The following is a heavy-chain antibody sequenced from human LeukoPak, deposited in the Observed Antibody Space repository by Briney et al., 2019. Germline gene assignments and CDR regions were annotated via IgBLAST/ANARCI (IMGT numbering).Heavy chain of an antibody. J-gene: IGHJ4*02. CDR3: AREGYYDSSGYYYGINYFDY. V-gene: IGHV3-33*01. D-gene: IGHD3-22*01. Sequence: GRSLRLSCAASGFTFSSYGMHWVRQAPGKGLEWVAVIWYDGSNKYYADSVKGRFTISRDNSKNTLYLQMNSLRAEDTAVYYCAREGYYDSSGYYYGINYFDYWGQGTLVTVSS. CDR1: GFTFSSYG. CDR2: IWYDGSNK.